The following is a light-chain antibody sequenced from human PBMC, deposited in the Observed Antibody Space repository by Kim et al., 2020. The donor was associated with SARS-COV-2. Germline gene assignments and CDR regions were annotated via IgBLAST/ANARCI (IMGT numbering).Light chain of an antibody. V-gene: IGLV6-57*03. CDR2: EDS. CDR3: QSYDISNVI. Sequence: GNTVTISCTRTIGNIADNYVQWYQQRPGSAPTIVIYEDSERPSGVPDRFSGSIDTSSSSASLTISGLKTEDEADYYCQSYDISNVIFGGGTQLTVL. J-gene: IGLJ7*01. CDR1: IGNIADNY.